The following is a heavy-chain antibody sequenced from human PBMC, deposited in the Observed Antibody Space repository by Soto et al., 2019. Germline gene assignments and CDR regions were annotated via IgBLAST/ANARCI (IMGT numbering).Heavy chain of an antibody. V-gene: IGHV4-59*08. CDR3: ARLGGYYQAFDS. CDR2: IYYTGTT. J-gene: IGHJ4*02. CDR1: GGSIRDYY. Sequence: TSETLSLTCTVSGGSIRDYYWRWIRQSPGKGLEWIGYIYYTGTTKYNPSLKSRVTISVDSSKNQFSLKLDSVTAADTAVYYCARLGGYYQAFDSWGQGILVTSP. D-gene: IGHD3-22*01.